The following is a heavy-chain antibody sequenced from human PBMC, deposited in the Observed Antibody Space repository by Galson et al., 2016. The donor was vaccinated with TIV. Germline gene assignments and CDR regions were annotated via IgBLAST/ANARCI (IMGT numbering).Heavy chain of an antibody. D-gene: IGHD2-15*01. CDR3: AKGTLATCSGVRCYYFDS. CDR2: FSGSPATT. CDR1: GFTFSSYA. V-gene: IGHV3-23*01. Sequence: SLRLSCAASGFTFSSYAMSWVRRTPGKGLEWVSTFSGSPATTYYADSVKGRFTISRDNSKNTLYPQMNSLRAEDTAQYYCAKGTLATCSGVRCYYFDSWGQGTLVTVSS. J-gene: IGHJ4*02.